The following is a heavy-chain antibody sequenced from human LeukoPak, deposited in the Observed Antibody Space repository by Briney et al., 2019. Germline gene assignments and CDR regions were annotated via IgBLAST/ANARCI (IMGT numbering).Heavy chain of an antibody. CDR2: IYHSGST. CDR3: ARELLRFSIVNWFDP. D-gene: IGHD3-3*01. CDR1: GYSISCGCY. Sequence: SETLSLTCTVSGYSISCGCYWGWIRQPPGKGLEWIGSIYHSGSTYYNPSLKSRVTISVDTSKNQFSLKLSSVTAADTAVYYCARELLRFSIVNWFDPWGQGTLVTVSS. J-gene: IGHJ5*02. V-gene: IGHV4-38-2*02.